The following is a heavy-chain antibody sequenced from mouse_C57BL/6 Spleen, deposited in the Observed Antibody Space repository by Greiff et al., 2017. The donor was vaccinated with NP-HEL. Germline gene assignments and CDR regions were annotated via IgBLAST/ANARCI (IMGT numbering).Heavy chain of an antibody. D-gene: IGHD1-1*01. J-gene: IGHJ3*01. CDR3: ARRTTVDPPRAY. CDR2: INPGSGGT. V-gene: IGHV1-54*01. Sequence: QVQLKQSGAELVRHGTSVKVSCKASGYAFTNYLIEWVKQRPGQGLEWIGVINPGSGGTNYNEKFKGKATLTADKSSSTAYMQLSSLTSEDSAVYFCARRTTVDPPRAYWGQGTLVTVSA. CDR1: GYAFTNYL.